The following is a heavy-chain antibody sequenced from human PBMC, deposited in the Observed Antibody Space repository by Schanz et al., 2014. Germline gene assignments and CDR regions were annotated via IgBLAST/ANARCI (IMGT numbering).Heavy chain of an antibody. V-gene: IGHV3-30*18. D-gene: IGHD1-26*01. CDR1: GITLSGYG. J-gene: IGHJ4*02. Sequence: VQLVESGGGLVQPGGSLRLSCAASGITLSGYGLHWVRQAPGKGLEWVGFISFDGRNTGYAHSVKGRFTISRDNAKNSLYLQMNSLTAEDTAVYYCAKYGTGKGVSFEYWGQGTLVTVSS. CDR2: ISFDGRNT. CDR3: AKYGTGKGVSFEY.